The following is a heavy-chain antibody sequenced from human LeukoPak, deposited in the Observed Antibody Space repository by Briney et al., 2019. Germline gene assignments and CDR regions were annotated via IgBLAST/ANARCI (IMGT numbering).Heavy chain of an antibody. J-gene: IGHJ6*02. D-gene: IGHD6-13*01. CDR1: GYSFTSYW. Sequence: GESLKISCKGSGYSFTSYWIGWVRQMPGKGLEWMGIIYPGDSDTRYSPSFQGQVTISADKSISAAYLQWSSLKASDTAMYYCARQGSRSSWLDYYYGMDVWGQGTTVTVSS. CDR2: IYPGDSDT. V-gene: IGHV5-51*01. CDR3: ARQGSRSSWLDYYYGMDV.